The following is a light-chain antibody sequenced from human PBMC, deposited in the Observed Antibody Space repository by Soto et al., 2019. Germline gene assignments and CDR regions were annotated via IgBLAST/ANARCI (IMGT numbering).Light chain of an antibody. CDR2: AAS. Sequence: DIQMTQSPSSLSASVGDRVTITCRASQSVSSYLNWYQQKPGKAPKLLIYAASSLQSGVPPRFSGSVSGTDSTLTISSLQPEDFSTYYRQQRHTLPWPFAQGIKSDIK. CDR1: QSVSSY. CDR3: QQRHTLPWP. J-gene: IGKJ1*01. V-gene: IGKV1-39*01.